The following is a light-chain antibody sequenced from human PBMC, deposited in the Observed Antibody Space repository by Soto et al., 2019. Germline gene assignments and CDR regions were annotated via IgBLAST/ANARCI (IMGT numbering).Light chain of an antibody. J-gene: IGKJ2*01. CDR2: SDS. V-gene: IGKV1-39*01. CDR3: QQSYRTPHT. Sequence: DIKMTQSPSYLSASVGDRVTITCRASQGVSAYLLWYQQTQGRAPKLLIYSDSNFVSGVPSRFSGSGSGTNFTLTISSLQPEDFATYYCQQSYRTPHTFGQGTKLETK. CDR1: QGVSAY.